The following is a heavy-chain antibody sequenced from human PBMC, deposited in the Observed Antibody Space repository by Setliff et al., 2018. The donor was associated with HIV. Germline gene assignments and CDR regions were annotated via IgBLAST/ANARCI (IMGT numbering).Heavy chain of an antibody. J-gene: IGHJ4*02. CDR3: ARLYNRHYGDN. Sequence: LSLTCTVTGDSISSSVYYWGWVRQPPGKGLEWIWTIYYTGSTYYNPSLKGRVTISIDTSKDQFSLKMASVTAADTAMYYCARLYNRHYGDNWGRGTLVTVSS. CDR2: IYYTGST. CDR1: GDSISSSVYY. V-gene: IGHV4-39*01. D-gene: IGHD1-1*01.